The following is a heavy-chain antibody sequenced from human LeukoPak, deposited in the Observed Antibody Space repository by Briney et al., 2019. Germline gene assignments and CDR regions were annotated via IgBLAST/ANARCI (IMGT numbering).Heavy chain of an antibody. D-gene: IGHD3-10*01. J-gene: IGHJ5*02. V-gene: IGHV1-18*01. Sequence: ASVKVSCKASGYTFTSYGISWVRQAPGQGLEWMGWIGAYNGNTNYAQKLQGRVTMTTDTSTSTAYMELRSLRSDDTAVYYCARDRGQILWFGELYPWGQGTLVTVSS. CDR1: GYTFTSYG. CDR2: IGAYNGNT. CDR3: ARDRGQILWFGELYP.